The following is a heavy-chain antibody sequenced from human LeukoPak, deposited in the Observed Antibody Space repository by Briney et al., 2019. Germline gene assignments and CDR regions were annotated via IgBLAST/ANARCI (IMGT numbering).Heavy chain of an antibody. V-gene: IGHV4-4*09. CDR3: ARGSVQLWHFDY. D-gene: IGHD5-18*01. J-gene: IGHJ4*02. CDR1: GGSISSYY. CDR2: IYTSGST. Sequence: SETLSLTCTVSGGSISSYYWSWIRQPPGKGLEWIGYIYTSGSTNFNPSLKSRVTISVDTSKNQFSLKLSSVTAADTAVYYCARGSVQLWHFDYWGQGTLVTVSS.